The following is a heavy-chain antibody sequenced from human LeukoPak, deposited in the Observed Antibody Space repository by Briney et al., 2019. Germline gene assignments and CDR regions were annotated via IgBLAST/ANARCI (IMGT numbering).Heavy chain of an antibody. J-gene: IGHJ4*02. D-gene: IGHD3-3*01. Sequence: ASVKVSCKASGYTFTSYGISWVQQAPGQGLEWMGWISAYNGNTNYAQKLQGRVTMTTDTSTSTAYMELRSLRSDDTAVYYCARAIITIFGVVTEFDYWGQGTLVTVSS. CDR1: GYTFTSYG. CDR3: ARAIITIFGVVTEFDY. CDR2: ISAYNGNT. V-gene: IGHV1-18*01.